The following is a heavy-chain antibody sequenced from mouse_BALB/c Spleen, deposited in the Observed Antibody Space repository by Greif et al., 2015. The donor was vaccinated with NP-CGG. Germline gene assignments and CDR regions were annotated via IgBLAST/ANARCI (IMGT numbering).Heavy chain of an antibody. D-gene: IGHD6-1*01. J-gene: IGHJ4*01. V-gene: IGHV3-2*02. CDR3: RGSSYYYAMDY. CDR1: GYSITSDYA. CDR2: ISYSGST. Sequence: EVKLVESGPGLVKPSQSLSLTCTVTGYSITSDYAWNWIRQFPGNKLEWMGYISYSGSTSYNPSLKSRISITRDTSKNQFFLQLNSVTTEDTATYYCRGSSYYYAMDYWGQGTSVTVSS.